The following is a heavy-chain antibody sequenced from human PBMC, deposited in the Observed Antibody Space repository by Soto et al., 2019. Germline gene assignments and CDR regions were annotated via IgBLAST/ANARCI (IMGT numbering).Heavy chain of an antibody. Sequence: ASVKVSCKASGGTFSSYAISWVRQAPGQGLEWMGGIIPIFGTANYAQKFQGRVTITADESTSTAYMELSSLRSEDTAVYYCARDNSGWYSFAGPNYFDYWGQGTLVTVSS. V-gene: IGHV1-69*13. J-gene: IGHJ4*02. D-gene: IGHD6-19*01. CDR1: GGTFSSYA. CDR3: ARDNSGWYSFAGPNYFDY. CDR2: IIPIFGTA.